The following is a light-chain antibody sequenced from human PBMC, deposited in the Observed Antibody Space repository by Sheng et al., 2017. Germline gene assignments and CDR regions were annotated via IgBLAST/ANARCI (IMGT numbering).Light chain of an antibody. V-gene: IGKV3-20*01. J-gene: IGKJ1*01. CDR1: QELVSAY. CDR3: QKFGSSPRT. Sequence: EIVLTQSPATLSLSPGERATLSCRASQELVSAYLAWYQHKPGQAPRLLIYASSTRAAGVPDRFSGSGSGRDFTLTISRLEPEDFAVYYCQKFGSSPRTFGQGTTGWKSN. CDR2: ASS.